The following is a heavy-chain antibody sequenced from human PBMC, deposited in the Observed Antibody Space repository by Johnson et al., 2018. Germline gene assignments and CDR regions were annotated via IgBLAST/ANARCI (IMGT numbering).Heavy chain of an antibody. Sequence: QVQLRESGPGLVKSSETLSLTCTVSGGSISGYFWTWIRQPPGKGLEWVGYISYTGSTNYNPSLKSRVTMSVDTSKNQFSLEVNSMTAADTAVYDGARLCATSVRSCSYYGLDVWGQGTTVTVSS. CDR3: ARLCATSVRSCSYYGLDV. CDR1: GGSISGYF. CDR2: ISYTGST. V-gene: IGHV4-59*01. J-gene: IGHJ6*02. D-gene: IGHD3-10*01.